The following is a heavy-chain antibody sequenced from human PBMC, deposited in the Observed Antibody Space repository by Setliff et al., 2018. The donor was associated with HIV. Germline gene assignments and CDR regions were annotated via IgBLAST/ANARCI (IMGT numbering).Heavy chain of an antibody. CDR2: IHYSGST. D-gene: IGHD3-10*01. J-gene: IGHJ4*02. Sequence: KTSETLSLTCTISGGSIIRRDYYWGWIRQPPGKGLQWIGSIHYSGSTNYNPSLKSRVTMSLDTSKNQISLKLSSVTAADTAVYFCARASYYDSGSSPLGYWGQGTLVTVSS. CDR3: ARASYYDSGSSPLGY. CDR1: GGSIIRRDYY. V-gene: IGHV4-39*07.